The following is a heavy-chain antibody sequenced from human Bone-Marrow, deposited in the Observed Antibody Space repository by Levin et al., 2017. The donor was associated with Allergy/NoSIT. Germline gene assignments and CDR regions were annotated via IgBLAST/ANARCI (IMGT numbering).Heavy chain of an antibody. CDR3: ARALYGDAFDS. J-gene: IGHJ4*02. V-gene: IGHV3-11*03. Sequence: SCAASGFTFSDHYMGWVRQAPGKGLDFVSYISRSGTYTNYADSVRGRFTISRDDAANSLYLQMNNLRPDDTAVYFCARALYGDAFDSWGQGALVTVSS. D-gene: IGHD4-17*01. CDR2: ISRSGTYT. CDR1: GFTFSDHY.